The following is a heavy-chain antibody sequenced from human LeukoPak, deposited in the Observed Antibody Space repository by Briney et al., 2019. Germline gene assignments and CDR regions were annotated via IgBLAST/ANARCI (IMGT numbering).Heavy chain of an antibody. J-gene: IGHJ3*02. CDR3: ARDRMITFGGVIDNEDAFDI. Sequence: GGSLRLSCAASGFTFSGSAMHWVRQASGKGLEWVGRIRSKANSYATAYAASVKGRFTISRDDSKNTAYLQMNSLKTEDTAVYYCARDRMITFGGVIDNEDAFDIWGQGTMVTVSS. CDR1: GFTFSGSA. CDR2: IRSKANSYAT. V-gene: IGHV3-73*01. D-gene: IGHD3-16*02.